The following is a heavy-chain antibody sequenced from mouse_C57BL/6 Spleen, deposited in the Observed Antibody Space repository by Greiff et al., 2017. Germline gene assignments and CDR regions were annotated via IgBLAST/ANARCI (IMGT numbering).Heavy chain of an antibody. CDR2: ISYDGSN. CDR3: ARERGYDEAWFAY. J-gene: IGHJ3*01. Sequence: EVQLVESGPGLVKPSQSLSLTCSVTGYSITSGYYWNWIRQFPGNKLELMGYISYDGSNNYNPSLKNRISITRDTSKNQFFLKLNSVTTEDTATYYCARERGYDEAWFAYWGQGTLVTVSA. D-gene: IGHD2-2*01. V-gene: IGHV3-6*01. CDR1: GYSITSGYY.